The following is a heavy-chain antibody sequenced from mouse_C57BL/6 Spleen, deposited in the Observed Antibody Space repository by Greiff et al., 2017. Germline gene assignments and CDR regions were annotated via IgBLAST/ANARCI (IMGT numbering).Heavy chain of an antibody. CDR1: GFNIKDDY. CDR3: TTDGRGYFDY. V-gene: IGHV14-4*01. D-gene: IGHD1-1*01. J-gene: IGHJ2*01. CDR2: IDPENGDT. Sequence: VHVKQSGAELVRPGASVKLSCTASGFNIKDDYMHWVKQRPEQGLEWIGWIDPENGDTEYASKFQGKATITADTSSNTAYLQLSSLTSEDTAVYYCTTDGRGYFDYWGQGTTLTVSS.